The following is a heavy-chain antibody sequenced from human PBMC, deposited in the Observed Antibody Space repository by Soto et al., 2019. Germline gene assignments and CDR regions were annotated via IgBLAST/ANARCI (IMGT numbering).Heavy chain of an antibody. D-gene: IGHD3-22*01. CDR3: ARDMYYYDSSGYYPLDY. J-gene: IGHJ4*02. CDR2: ISAYNGNT. Sequence: QVQLVQSGAEVKKPGASVKVSCKASGYTFTSYGISWVRQAPGQGLEWMGWISAYNGNTNYAQKPQGRVTMTTDTSTSTAYMELRSLRSDDTAVYYCARDMYYYDSSGYYPLDYWGQGTLVTVSS. V-gene: IGHV1-18*01. CDR1: GYTFTSYG.